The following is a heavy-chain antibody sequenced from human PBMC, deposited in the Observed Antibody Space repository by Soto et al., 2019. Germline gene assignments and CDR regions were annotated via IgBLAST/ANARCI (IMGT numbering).Heavy chain of an antibody. J-gene: IGHJ4*02. D-gene: IGHD3-3*01. CDR3: AAMILGDRDY. Sequence: EVQLVESGGGLVQPGGSLTLSCTASGLTFSNYYMHWVRQAPGKGLEWVSRISGENTNILYADSVKGRFTISRDNAKNTVDLQMNSLRAEDTGIYYCAAMILGDRDYWGQGTLVTVSS. CDR2: ISGENTNI. V-gene: IGHV3-74*03. CDR1: GLTFSNYY.